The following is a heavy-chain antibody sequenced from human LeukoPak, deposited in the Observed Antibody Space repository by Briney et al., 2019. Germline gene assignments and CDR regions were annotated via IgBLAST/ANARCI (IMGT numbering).Heavy chain of an antibody. Sequence: SGGSLRLSCAASGFTFSSYSMNWVRQAPGKGLEWVSSISSSSSYIYYADSVKGRFTISRDSSKNTLYLQMNSLRAEDAAVYYCAKAPVTTCSGAYCYPFDYWGQGTLVTVSS. CDR2: ISSSSSYI. CDR3: AKAPVTTCSGAYCYPFDY. V-gene: IGHV3-21*04. D-gene: IGHD2-15*01. CDR1: GFTFSSYS. J-gene: IGHJ4*02.